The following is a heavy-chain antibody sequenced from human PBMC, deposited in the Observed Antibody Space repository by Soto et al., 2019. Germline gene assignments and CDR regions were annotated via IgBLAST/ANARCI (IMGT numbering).Heavy chain of an antibody. V-gene: IGHV1-2*02. CDR1: GYTFTGYF. D-gene: IGHD1-20*01. J-gene: IGHJ6*02. CDR3: ERAAYIRDGYYYYGLDV. CDR2: IKPNTGFT. Sequence: ASVKVSCKASGYTFTGYFLHWVRQAPVQGLECRGCIKPNTGFTNAAQKFQGRVTMPSNTYIDTADIEVSDLRSGGTAVYYCERAAYIRDGYYYYGLDVWGQGTPVTVSS.